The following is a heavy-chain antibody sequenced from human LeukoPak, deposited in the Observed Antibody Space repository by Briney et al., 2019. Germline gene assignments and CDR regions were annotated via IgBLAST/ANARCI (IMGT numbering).Heavy chain of an antibody. CDR2: INHSGST. D-gene: IGHD6-13*01. J-gene: IGHJ3*02. CDR1: GGSFSGYY. CDR3: ARFFAGYSSSWLLTHTKGAFDI. Sequence: SETPSLTCAVYGGSFSGYYWSWIRQPPGKGLEWIGEINHSGSTNYNPSLKSRVTISVDTSKNQFSLKLSSVTAADTAVYYCARFFAGYSSSWLLTHTKGAFDIWGQGTMVTVSS. V-gene: IGHV4-34*01.